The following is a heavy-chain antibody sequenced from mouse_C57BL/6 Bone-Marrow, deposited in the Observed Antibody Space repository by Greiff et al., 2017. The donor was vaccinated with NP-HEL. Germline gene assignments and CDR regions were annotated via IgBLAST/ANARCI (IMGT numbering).Heavy chain of an antibody. CDR3: AGRLLGDWYFDV. J-gene: IGHJ1*03. CDR2: INPNNGGT. D-gene: IGHD2-3*01. CDR1: GYTFTDYN. V-gene: IGHV1-18*01. Sequence: VQLQQSGPELVKPGASVKIPCKASGYTFTDYNMDWVKQSHGQSLEWIGDINPNNGGTIYNQKFQGKATLTADKSSSTAYLELRSLTSEDTAVYYCAGRLLGDWYFDVWGTGTTVTVSS.